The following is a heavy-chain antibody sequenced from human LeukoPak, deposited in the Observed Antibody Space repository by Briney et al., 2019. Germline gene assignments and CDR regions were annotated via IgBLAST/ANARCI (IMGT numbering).Heavy chain of an antibody. Sequence: GGSLRLSCAASGFTFSSYWMHWVRQAPGKGLVWVSRIDSDGNITSYADSVKGRFTISRDNAKNTLYLQMNSLRAEDTAVYCCARISYDSSGYYDYWGQGTLVTVSS. J-gene: IGHJ4*02. CDR1: GFTFSSYW. CDR2: IDSDGNIT. V-gene: IGHV3-74*01. D-gene: IGHD3-22*01. CDR3: ARISYDSSGYYDY.